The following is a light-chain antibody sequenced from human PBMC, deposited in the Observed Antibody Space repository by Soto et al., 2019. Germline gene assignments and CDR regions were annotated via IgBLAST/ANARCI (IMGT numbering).Light chain of an antibody. CDR3: SAYTHSNTVI. Sequence: QSALTQPASVSGSPGQSITISCTGTSSDVAAYNFVSWYQQHPGEVPKLMIYEVIKRPSGISDRFSGSKSGNTASLTISGLQAEDEADYYCSAYTHSNTVIFGGGTKLPVL. J-gene: IGLJ2*01. CDR1: SSDVAAYNF. CDR2: EVI. V-gene: IGLV2-14*03.